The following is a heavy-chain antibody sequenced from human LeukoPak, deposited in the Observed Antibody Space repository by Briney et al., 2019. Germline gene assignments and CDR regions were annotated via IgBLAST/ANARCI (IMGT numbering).Heavy chain of an antibody. Sequence: SETLSLTCTVSGGSISSYYWSWIRQPAGKGLEWIGRIYTSGSTNYNPSLKSRVTMSVDTSKYQFSLKLSSVTAADTAVYYCARETYYYDSSGYYYVFDYWGQGTLVTVSS. J-gene: IGHJ4*02. CDR1: GGSISSYY. V-gene: IGHV4-4*07. CDR2: IYTSGST. CDR3: ARETYYYDSSGYYYVFDY. D-gene: IGHD3-22*01.